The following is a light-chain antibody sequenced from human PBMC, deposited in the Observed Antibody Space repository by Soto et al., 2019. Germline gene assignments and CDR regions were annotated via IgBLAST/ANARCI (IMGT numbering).Light chain of an antibody. CDR3: QQNYSPHPIT. J-gene: IGKJ5*01. V-gene: IGKV1-39*01. CDR1: QTISSW. CDR2: AVS. Sequence: DIRMTQSPSTLSGSAGARVTIPCGGSQTISSWLAWYQQKTRKAPKLLIFAVSSLQSGVPSRCSGSGSGTHFTLPISSLKPEDFVNYYCQQNYSPHPITFGQGTRLEIK.